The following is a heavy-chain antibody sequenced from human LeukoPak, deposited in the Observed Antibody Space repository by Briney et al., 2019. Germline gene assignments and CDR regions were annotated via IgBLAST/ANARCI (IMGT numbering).Heavy chain of an antibody. CDR1: GYIFTSYW. CDR2: IYPGDSDT. V-gene: IGHV5-51*01. Sequence: PGESLQISCTGSGYIFTSYWIGGGRQVPGKGLEGMGIIYPGDSDTRYSASFQGQVTVSVDQSINTAYLQWSSLKAPDTAMYYCARLRGYCSSGSCFRPDFDRWGQGTLVTVSS. D-gene: IGHD2-15*01. J-gene: IGHJ4*02. CDR3: ARLRGYCSSGSCFRPDFDR.